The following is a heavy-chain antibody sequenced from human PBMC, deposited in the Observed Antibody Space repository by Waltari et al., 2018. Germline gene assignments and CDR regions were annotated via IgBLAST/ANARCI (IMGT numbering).Heavy chain of an antibody. CDR2: INHNSGGT. V-gene: IGHV1-2*02. Sequence: QVQLVQSGAEVKKSGASVKVSCKASGYTFTGYYMHWVRQAPGQGLEWMGWINHNSGGTNDAQSFQGGVTMTRDPAISTAYMGLGRLRSDDTAVDYCARGHLYSSGWVVYWGQGTLVTVSS. J-gene: IGHJ4*02. CDR1: GYTFTGYY. D-gene: IGHD6-19*01. CDR3: ARGHLYSSGWVVY.